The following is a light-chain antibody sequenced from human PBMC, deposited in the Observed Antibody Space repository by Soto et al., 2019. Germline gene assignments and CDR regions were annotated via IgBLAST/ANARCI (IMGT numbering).Light chain of an antibody. CDR2: YAS. J-gene: IGKJ4*01. V-gene: IGKV3-15*01. Sequence: EIVMTQSPGTLSVSPGERATLSCRASQSVNSNLAWYQQKPGQAPRLLIYYASTRATGIPARFSGSGSGTEFTLTISSLQSEDFAVYYCQQYNDWPLTLGGGTKVDIK. CDR1: QSVNSN. CDR3: QQYNDWPLT.